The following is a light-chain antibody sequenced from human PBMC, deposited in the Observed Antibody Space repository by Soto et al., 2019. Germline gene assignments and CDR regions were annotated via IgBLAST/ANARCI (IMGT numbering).Light chain of an antibody. Sequence: DIQMTQSPSSLSASVGDRVIITCRASQSISSYLNWYQQKPGKAPKLLIYAASNLQSGVPSGFSGSGSGTGFTLTISSLQPEDFATYYCQQSYSTPRTFGQGTKVEIK. CDR2: AAS. CDR3: QQSYSTPRT. V-gene: IGKV1-39*01. J-gene: IGKJ1*01. CDR1: QSISSY.